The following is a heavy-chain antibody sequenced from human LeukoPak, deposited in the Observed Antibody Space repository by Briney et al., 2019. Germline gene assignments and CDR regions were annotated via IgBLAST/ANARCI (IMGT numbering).Heavy chain of an antibody. J-gene: IGHJ5*02. CDR2: VAYSGSS. CDR3: ARVVRGVVTSNWFDP. V-gene: IGHV4-59*13. Sequence: SETLSLTCTVSGDSLTTYYWTWIRQTPGEGLECIGFVAYSGSSNYNPPPTSGVSISIDTSKNQFSLALTSATPADTAVYYCARVVRGVVTSNWFDPWGQGTLVTVSS. D-gene: IGHD2-21*02. CDR1: GDSLTTYY.